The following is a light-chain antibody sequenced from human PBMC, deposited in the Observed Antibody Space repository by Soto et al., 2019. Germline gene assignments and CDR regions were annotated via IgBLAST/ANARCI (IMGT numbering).Light chain of an antibody. CDR2: SAS. CDR3: QQSHLTPFT. Sequence: DVQLTQSPSSLFASVGDTVTITCRAGQTIYSYLNWYQQIPGKAPKLLISSASTLQSGAPSRFSGSGSGTEFSLTITSLLPEDSATYFCQQSHLTPFTFGQGTKLQIK. J-gene: IGKJ2*01. CDR1: QTIYSY. V-gene: IGKV1-39*01.